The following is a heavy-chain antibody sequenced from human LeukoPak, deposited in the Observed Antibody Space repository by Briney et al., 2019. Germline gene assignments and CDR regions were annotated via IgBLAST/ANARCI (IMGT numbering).Heavy chain of an antibody. CDR2: MSGSGGMT. V-gene: IGHV3-23*01. Sequence: GGSLRLSCAVSGFTFSAYAMSWVRQAPGKGLEWVPAMSGSGGMTYYADSVKGRFSISRDNSKNTPHLQMNSLRAEDTAVYYCAKGAMPYYDGSGYNYFDYWGQGTPVTVSS. CDR3: AKGAMPYYDGSGYNYFDY. J-gene: IGHJ4*02. CDR1: GFTFSAYA. D-gene: IGHD3-22*01.